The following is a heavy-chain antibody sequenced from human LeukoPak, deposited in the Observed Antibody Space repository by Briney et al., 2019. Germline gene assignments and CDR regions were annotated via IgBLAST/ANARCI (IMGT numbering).Heavy chain of an antibody. CDR2: IYHSGST. Sequence: SETLSLTCTVSGGSISSHYCSWIRQPPGKGLEWIGYIYHSGSTYYNPSLKSRVTISVDRSKNQFSLKLSSVTAADTAVYYCARDRRPGYSSGWSFFDPWGQGTLVTVSS. CDR1: GGSISSHY. D-gene: IGHD6-19*01. J-gene: IGHJ5*02. CDR3: ARDRRPGYSSGWSFFDP. V-gene: IGHV4-59*11.